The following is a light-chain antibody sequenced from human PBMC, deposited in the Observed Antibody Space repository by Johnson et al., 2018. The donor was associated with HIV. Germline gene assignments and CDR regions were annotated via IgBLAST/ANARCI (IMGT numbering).Light chain of an antibody. V-gene: IGLV1-51*01. Sequence: QPVLTQPPSVSAAPGQKVTISCSGSSSNIGNNYVSWYQQLPGTAPKILIYDNNKRPSGIPDRFSGSKSGTSATLGITGLQTGDESDYYCGTWDSSLSAGGVFGTGTKVTVL. CDR2: DNN. CDR1: SSNIGNNY. J-gene: IGLJ1*01. CDR3: GTWDSSLSAGGV.